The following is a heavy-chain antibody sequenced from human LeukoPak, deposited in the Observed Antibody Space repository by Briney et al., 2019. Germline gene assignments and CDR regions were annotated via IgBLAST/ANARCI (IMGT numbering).Heavy chain of an antibody. CDR3: TRDSQGSGMYSVVY. CDR1: GFTLSINW. D-gene: IGHD3-10*01. Sequence: GGSLRFSCAASGFTLSINWMSWVRQAPGKGLEGVANIKNDGSEKYYVDSVKGRFTISRDNAKTSLFLQMNSVRAEDTAVYYCTRDSQGSGMYSVVYWGQGTLVTVSS. V-gene: IGHV3-7*05. CDR2: IKNDGSEK. J-gene: IGHJ4*02.